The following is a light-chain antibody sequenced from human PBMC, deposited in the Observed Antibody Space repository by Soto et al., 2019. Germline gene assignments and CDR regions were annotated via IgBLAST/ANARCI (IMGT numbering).Light chain of an antibody. J-gene: IGKJ4*01. CDR2: GAS. CDR1: QNIDNK. CDR3: QHYASSTKRT. Sequence: IGGSQCPSTLSESPGERAALSCRASQNIDNKLVCYQQKPGQVPRLLIYGASSRATGIPDRFSGSGSGTDFTLTISRREPEDFAVYYCQHYASSTKRTFAGGTKVDIK. V-gene: IGKV3-20*01.